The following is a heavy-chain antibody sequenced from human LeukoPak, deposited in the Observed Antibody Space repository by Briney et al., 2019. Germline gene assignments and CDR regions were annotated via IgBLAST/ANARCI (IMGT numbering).Heavy chain of an antibody. J-gene: IGHJ6*03. CDR1: GGSISSYY. D-gene: IGHD6-19*01. V-gene: IGHV4-39*07. Sequence: SETLSLTCTVSGGSISSYYWGWIRQPPGKGLEWIGSIYHSGSTYYNPSLKSRVTISVDTPKNQFSLKLSSVTAADTAVYYCARVRAVAGTETYYYYYMDVWGKGTTVTISS. CDR2: IYHSGST. CDR3: ARVRAVAGTETYYYYYMDV.